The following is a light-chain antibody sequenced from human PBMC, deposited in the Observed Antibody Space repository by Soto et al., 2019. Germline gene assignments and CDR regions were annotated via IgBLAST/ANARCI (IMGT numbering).Light chain of an antibody. J-gene: IGLJ3*02. CDR2: GDN. CDR1: SSNSGTST. V-gene: IGLV1-44*01. Sequence: QSVLAQPPSASGTPGQRVTISCTGSSSNSGTSTVNWYQHLPGTAPKLLIYGDNQRPSGVPDRFSGSKSGTSASLASHVLQSEDEADYYWALWDDSLHTCVFGGGTKLTVL. CDR3: ALWDDSLHTCV.